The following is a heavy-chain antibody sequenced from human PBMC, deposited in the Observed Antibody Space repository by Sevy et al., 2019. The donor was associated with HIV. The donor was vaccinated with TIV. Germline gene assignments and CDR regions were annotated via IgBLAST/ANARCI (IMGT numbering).Heavy chain of an antibody. CDR3: AREIPPSATTVAHFDC. J-gene: IGHJ4*02. V-gene: IGHV3-48*03. CDR1: GFTFSSYE. D-gene: IGHD4-17*01. Sequence: GGSLRLSCAASGFTFSSYEMSWVRQAPGKGLEWVSYISNSGTTIYYSDSVKGRFTISRDNARNPLYLQMNSLRAEDTAIYYCAREIPPSATTVAHFDCWGQGTLVTVSS. CDR2: ISNSGTTI.